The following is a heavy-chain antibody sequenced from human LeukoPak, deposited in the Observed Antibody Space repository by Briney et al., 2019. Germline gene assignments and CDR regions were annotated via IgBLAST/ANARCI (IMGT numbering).Heavy chain of an antibody. CDR3: ATSTLYYFDSSGYYSNDAFDI. J-gene: IGHJ3*02. V-gene: IGHV4-59*01. CDR1: GGSISNYY. D-gene: IGHD3-22*01. Sequence: PSETLSLTCTVSGGSISNYYWSWIRQPPGMGLEWIGNIYYSGSTNYNPSFKSRVTISVDTSKNQFSLKLSSVTAADTAVYYCATSTLYYFDSSGYYSNDAFDIWGQGTMVTVSS. CDR2: IYYSGST.